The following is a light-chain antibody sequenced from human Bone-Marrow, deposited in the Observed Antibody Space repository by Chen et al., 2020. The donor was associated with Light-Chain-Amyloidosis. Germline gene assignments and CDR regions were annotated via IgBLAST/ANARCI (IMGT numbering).Light chain of an antibody. V-gene: IGLV7-43*01. J-gene: IGLJ3*02. Sequence: QTVVTQEPSLTVSPGGTVTLTCASSTGAVTSGHYPNWFQQKPGQAPRALISSATNKHSWTPARFSGSLLGGKAALTLSSVQPEDEAEYYCLLYYGASWVFGGGTKLTVL. CDR3: LLYYGASWV. CDR1: TGAVTSGHY. CDR2: SAT.